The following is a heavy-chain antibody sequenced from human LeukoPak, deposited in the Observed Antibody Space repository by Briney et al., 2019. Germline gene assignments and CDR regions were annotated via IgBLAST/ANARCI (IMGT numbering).Heavy chain of an antibody. CDR2: INPNSGGT. D-gene: IGHD5-24*01. J-gene: IGHJ4*02. Sequence: ASVKVSCKASGYTFTGYYMHWVRQAPGQGLEWMGRINPNSGGTNYAQKFQGRVTMTRDTSISTAYMELSRLRSDDPAVYYCAREFRDAYKYQVFNYWGQGTLVTVSP. CDR3: AREFRDAYKYQVFNY. CDR1: GYTFTGYY. V-gene: IGHV1-2*06.